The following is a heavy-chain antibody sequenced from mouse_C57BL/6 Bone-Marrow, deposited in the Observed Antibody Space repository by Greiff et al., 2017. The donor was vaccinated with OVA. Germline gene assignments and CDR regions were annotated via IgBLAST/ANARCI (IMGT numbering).Heavy chain of an antibody. V-gene: IGHV1S81*02. CDR1: GYTFTSYY. CDR3: IRSGYGGFAY. J-gene: IGHJ3*01. Sequence: QVQLQQSGAELVKPGASVKLSCKASGYTFTSYYMYWVKQRPGQGLEWIGGINPSNGGTNFNEKFKSKATLTVDKSSSTAYMQLSSLTSEDSAVYYCIRSGYGGFAYWGQGTLVTVSA. D-gene: IGHD1-1*02. CDR2: INPSNGGT.